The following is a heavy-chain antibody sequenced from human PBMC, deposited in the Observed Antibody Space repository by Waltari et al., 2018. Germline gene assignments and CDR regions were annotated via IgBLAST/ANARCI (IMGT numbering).Heavy chain of an antibody. CDR2: INTNTGNP. J-gene: IGHJ5*02. V-gene: IGHV7-4-1*02. D-gene: IGHD6-13*01. Sequence: VQSGSELKKPGTSVKVSCKASGYTFTSYAMNWVRQAPGQGLEWMGWINTNTGNPTYAQGFTGRFVFSLDTSVSTAYLQISSLKAEDTAVYYCARDLMHLSSSWYLGFCWFDPWGQGTLVTVSS. CDR3: ARDLMHLSSSWYLGFCWFDP. CDR1: GYTFTSYA.